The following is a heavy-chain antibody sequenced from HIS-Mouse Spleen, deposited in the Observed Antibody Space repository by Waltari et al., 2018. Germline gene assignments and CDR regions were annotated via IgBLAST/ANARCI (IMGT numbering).Heavy chain of an antibody. Sequence: EVQLVESGGGLVKPGGSLRLACAASGFTFSTVGMSGVLRAPGKGLEWVGRIKSKTDGGTTDYAAPVKGRFTISRDDSKNTLYLQMNSLKTEDTAVYYCTTDPNSGYPDYWGQGTLVTVSS. D-gene: IGHD5-12*01. V-gene: IGHV3-15*01. CDR3: TTDPNSGYPDY. J-gene: IGHJ4*02. CDR1: GFTFSTVG. CDR2: IKSKTDGGTT.